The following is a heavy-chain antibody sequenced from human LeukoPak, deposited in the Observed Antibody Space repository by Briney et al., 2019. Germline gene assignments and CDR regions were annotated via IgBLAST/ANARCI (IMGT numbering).Heavy chain of an antibody. J-gene: IGHJ4*02. CDR2: FNPNSGDT. D-gene: IGHD1-20*01. CDR1: GYTFTSYY. V-gene: IGHV1-2*02. Sequence: ASVKVSCKTSGYTFTSYYIHWVRQAPGQGLEWMAWFNPNSGDTNYAQEFQGRVTMTGDTSVSTAYMELSRLRSDDTAVYYCVRDLTATGDSWGQGTLVTASS. CDR3: VRDLTATGDS.